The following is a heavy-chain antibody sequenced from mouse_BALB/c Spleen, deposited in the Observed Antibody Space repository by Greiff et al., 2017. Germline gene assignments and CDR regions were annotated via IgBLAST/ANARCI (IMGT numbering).Heavy chain of an antibody. Sequence: VQLQQSGAELVKPGASVKLSCTASGFNIKDTYMHWVKQRPEQGLEWIGRIDPANGNTKYDPKFPGKATITADTSSNTAYLQLSSLTSEDTAVYYGARGLNRYDGDCWGQGTTRTVS. V-gene: IGHV14-3*02. CDR1: GFNIKDTY. CDR2: IDPANGNT. J-gene: IGHJ2*01. CDR3: ARGLNRYDGDC. D-gene: IGHD2-14*01.